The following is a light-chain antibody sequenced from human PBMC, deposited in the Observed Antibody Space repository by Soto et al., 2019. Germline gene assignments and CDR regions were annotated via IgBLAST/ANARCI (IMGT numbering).Light chain of an antibody. J-gene: IGKJ4*01. CDR3: QQRISWPLT. CDR2: DAS. V-gene: IGKV3-11*01. Sequence: EIVLTQAPATLSLSPGERATLSCRASQSVSSYLGWYQQKPGQAPRLLIYDASNRATGIPARFGGSGSGTDFTLTISSREPEDFAVYYCQQRISWPLTFGGGTKVEI. CDR1: QSVSSY.